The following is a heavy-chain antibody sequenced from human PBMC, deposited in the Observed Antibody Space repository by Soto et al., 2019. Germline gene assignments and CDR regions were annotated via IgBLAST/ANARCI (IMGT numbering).Heavy chain of an antibody. CDR2: IKYDGSNE. D-gene: IGHD3-16*02. Sequence: QAQLVESGGGVVQPERSLRLSCAESGVSFKTFGMHWVRQAPGKGLERVAVIKYDGSNEFYADSVKGRFTISRDNSKNALFRQMNSMRAEDRAVYYCARDPLSGDYIWGSYRPGIMDVWGKGTTVLVSA. CDR3: ARDPLSGDYIWGSYRPGIMDV. V-gene: IGHV3-33*01. CDR1: GVSFKTFG. J-gene: IGHJ6*01.